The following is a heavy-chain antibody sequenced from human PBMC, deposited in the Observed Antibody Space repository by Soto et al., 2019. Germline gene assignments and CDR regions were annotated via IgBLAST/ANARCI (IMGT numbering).Heavy chain of an antibody. V-gene: IGHV4-34*01. Sequence: SETLSLTCAVYGGSFSGYYWSWIRQPPGKGLEWIGEISHSGSTNYNPSLKSRVTISVDTSKNQFSLKLSSVTAADTAVYYCARRRPFMITFGGISSLAYFDYWGQGXLVTVSS. D-gene: IGHD3-16*01. CDR1: GGSFSGYY. CDR3: ARRRPFMITFGGISSLAYFDY. J-gene: IGHJ4*02. CDR2: ISHSGST.